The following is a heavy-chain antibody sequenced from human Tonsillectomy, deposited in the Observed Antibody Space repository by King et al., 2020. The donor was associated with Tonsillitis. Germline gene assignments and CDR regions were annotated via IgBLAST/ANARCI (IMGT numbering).Heavy chain of an antibody. CDR1: GYTFISYV. Sequence: QLVQSGAEVKKPGASVKVSCKASGYTFISYVISWVRPAPGQGLEWMGWISPYNGNTNFAQNLQGRVTMTTDTSTTPAYMELTSLTSDETDGDYCARALDPWYSSNSFEYWGQGTLVTVSS. D-gene: IGHD6-13*01. CDR3: ARALDPWYSSNSFEY. J-gene: IGHJ4*02. V-gene: IGHV1-18*04. CDR2: ISPYNGNT.